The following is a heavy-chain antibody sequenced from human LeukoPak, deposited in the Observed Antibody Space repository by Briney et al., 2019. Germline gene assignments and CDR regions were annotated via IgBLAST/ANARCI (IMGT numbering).Heavy chain of an antibody. J-gene: IGHJ5*02. V-gene: IGHV5-51*01. CDR3: ARQRKGGYSLT. Sequence: GESPNISCKGSGYRFTSYWIGWVRQMPRKGLEWMGIIYPSDSDTTYSPSFQGQVTISADKSISTAYLQWSSLKASDTAMYYCARQRKGGYSLTWGQGTLVTVSS. D-gene: IGHD5-12*01. CDR1: GYRFTSYW. CDR2: IYPSDSDT.